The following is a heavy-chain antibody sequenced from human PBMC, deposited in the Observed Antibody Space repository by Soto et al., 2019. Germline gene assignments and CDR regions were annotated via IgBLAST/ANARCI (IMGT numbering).Heavy chain of an antibody. CDR3: AYGGSCDY. Sequence: GGSLRLSCAASGFSFNTYEMNWVRQAPGKGLEWVSYISTSGSTIYYADSVKGRFTISRDNGKNSLYLQMNSMRAEDTAVYYCAYGGSCDYWGQGTQVTVSS. CDR1: GFSFNTYE. V-gene: IGHV3-48*03. D-gene: IGHD1-26*01. J-gene: IGHJ4*02. CDR2: ISTSGSTI.